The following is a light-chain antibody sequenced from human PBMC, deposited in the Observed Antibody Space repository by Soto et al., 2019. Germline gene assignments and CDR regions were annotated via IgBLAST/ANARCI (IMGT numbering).Light chain of an antibody. CDR1: QSVSSSN. V-gene: IGKV3-20*01. Sequence: EIVLTQSPGTLSLSPGERATLSCRASQSVSSSNLAWYQQIPGQTPRPFLYGASNRATGIPDRFSGSGSGTDFALTISRLEPEDFAVYYCQQYGTSSAWEQWTFGQGTKVEI. CDR2: GAS. J-gene: IGKJ1*01. CDR3: QQYGTSSAWEQWT.